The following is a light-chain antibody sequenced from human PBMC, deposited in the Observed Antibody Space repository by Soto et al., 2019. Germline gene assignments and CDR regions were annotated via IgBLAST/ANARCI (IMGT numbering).Light chain of an antibody. CDR1: HSVRSD. Sequence: EIGMTQSPATLSVSPGGRATLSCRASHSVRSDLAWYQQKPGQSPRLLIFDASTRATGIPARFSGSGSGTEFTLTISNLQSEDFAVYYCHQYNKWPPITFGQGTRLEIK. J-gene: IGKJ5*01. CDR2: DAS. CDR3: HQYNKWPPIT. V-gene: IGKV3-15*01.